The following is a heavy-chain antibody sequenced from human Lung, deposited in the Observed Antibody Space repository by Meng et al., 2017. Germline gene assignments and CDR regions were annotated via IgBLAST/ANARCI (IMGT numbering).Heavy chain of an antibody. Sequence: VQLVEAGGGLVQPGGSLRLSVAASGFTFRSYWMPWVRQAPGKGLVWVSRIRGDGGSIEYADSVKGRFTISRDNAKNTLFLQMNSLRAEDTAVYYCARESGYFEYWGQGILVTVSS. CDR3: ARESGYFEY. J-gene: IGHJ4*02. V-gene: IGHV3-74*03. CDR1: GFTFRSYW. CDR2: IRGDGGSI.